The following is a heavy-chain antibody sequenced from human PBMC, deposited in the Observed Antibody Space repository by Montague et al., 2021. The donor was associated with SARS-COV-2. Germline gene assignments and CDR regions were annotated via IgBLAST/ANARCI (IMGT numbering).Heavy chain of an antibody. CDR3: AKDDDYTSSCHY. V-gene: IGHV3-7*01. J-gene: IGHJ4*02. Sequence: PLRLSCAASGFRSTSNWMTWVRQAPGKGLEWVAHIKQDGSEKNYADSVKGRFTISRDNAKNSIFLQMNDLRAEDSAIYYCAKDDDYTSSCHYWGQGTLVTVSS. CDR1: GFRSTSNW. D-gene: IGHD6-13*01. CDR2: IKQDGSEK.